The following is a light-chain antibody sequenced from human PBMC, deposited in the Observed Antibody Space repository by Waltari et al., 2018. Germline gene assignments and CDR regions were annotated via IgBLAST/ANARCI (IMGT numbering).Light chain of an antibody. CDR2: DVS. V-gene: IGLV2-23*02. J-gene: IGLJ2*01. CDR3: CSYAGSGTLV. Sequence: QSALTQPASVSGSPGQSITISCTGTSSDVGGYNYVSWYQQHPGNAPKLMIYDVSKRPSGVSDRFSGSKSGNTASLTVSGLQAEDEADYYCCSYAGSGTLVFGGGTELTVL. CDR1: SSDVGGYNY.